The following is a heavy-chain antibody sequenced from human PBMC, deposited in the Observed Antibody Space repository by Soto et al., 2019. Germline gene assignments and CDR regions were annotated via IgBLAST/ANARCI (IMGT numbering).Heavy chain of an antibody. J-gene: IGHJ6*02. D-gene: IGHD5-12*01. CDR2: ISGSGGST. Sequence: GESLKISCAASGFTFSSYAMSWVRQAPGKGLECVSAISGSGGSTYYADSVKGRFTISRDNSKHTLYLQMNSLRAEDTAVYYCAKEGSRGGDYYYNGMDVWGQGTTVTVSS. CDR3: AKEGSRGGDYYYNGMDV. CDR1: GFTFSSYA. V-gene: IGHV3-23*01.